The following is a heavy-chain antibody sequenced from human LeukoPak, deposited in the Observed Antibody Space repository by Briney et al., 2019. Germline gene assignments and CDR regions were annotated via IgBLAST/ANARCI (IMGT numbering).Heavy chain of an antibody. CDR1: GYILTSYG. CDR2: ISTYNGNT. D-gene: IGHD6-13*01. CDR3: ARGRAAADDFDY. J-gene: IGHJ4*02. Sequence: ASVKVSCKASGYILTSYGINWVRQAPGQGLEWMGWISTYNGNTKYAQKVQGRVTLTTDTSTATAYMELRSLRSDDTAIYYCARGRAAADDFDYWGQGTLVTVSS. V-gene: IGHV1-18*01.